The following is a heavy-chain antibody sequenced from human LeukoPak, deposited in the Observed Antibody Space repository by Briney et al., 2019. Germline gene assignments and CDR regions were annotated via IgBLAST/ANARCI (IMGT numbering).Heavy chain of an antibody. CDR2: IWYDGSDE. V-gene: IGHV3-33*06. D-gene: IGHD2-2*01. CDR1: GFTFSAYA. Sequence: GGSVRLSCAASGFTFSAYATHWVRQAPGKGLEWVATIWYDGSDEFYADSVKGRFTISRDNSKKTLSLQMNRLSAEDTAVYYCAKDDGAEYCTSASCNEGNWFDPWGQGTPVIVSS. CDR3: AKDDGAEYCTSASCNEGNWFDP. J-gene: IGHJ5*02.